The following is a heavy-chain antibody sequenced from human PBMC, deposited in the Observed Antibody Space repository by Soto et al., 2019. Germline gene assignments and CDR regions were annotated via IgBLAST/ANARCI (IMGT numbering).Heavy chain of an antibody. D-gene: IGHD4-17*01. Sequence: ASVKVSCKASGYTFTSYGISWVRQAPGQGREWMGWISAYNGNTNYAQKLQGRVTMTTDTSTSTAYMELRSLRSDDTAVYYCARSIRPYGDYNYWGQGTLVTVSS. J-gene: IGHJ4*02. CDR1: GYTFTSYG. CDR2: ISAYNGNT. CDR3: ARSIRPYGDYNY. V-gene: IGHV1-18*04.